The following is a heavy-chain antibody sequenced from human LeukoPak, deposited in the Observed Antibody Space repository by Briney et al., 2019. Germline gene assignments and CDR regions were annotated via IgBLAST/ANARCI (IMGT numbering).Heavy chain of an antibody. J-gene: IGHJ3*02. Sequence: KSSETLSLTCTVSGGSISSSSYYWGWIRQPPGKGLEWIGSIYYSGSTYYNPSLKSRVTISVDTSKNQFSLKLSSVTAADTAVYYCARRYDILTGPGAFDIWGQGTMVTVSS. V-gene: IGHV4-39*01. D-gene: IGHD3-9*01. CDR3: ARRYDILTGPGAFDI. CDR2: IYYSGST. CDR1: GGSISSSSYY.